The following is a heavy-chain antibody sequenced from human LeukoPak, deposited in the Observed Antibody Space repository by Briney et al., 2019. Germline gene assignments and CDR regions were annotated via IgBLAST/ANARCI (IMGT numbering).Heavy chain of an antibody. CDR3: ARLFSRGWPYYYGLGA. Sequence: SETLSLTCTVPGGSIDSSGSYWGWIRQPPGKGLEWIVCVYYGGDAYYNPSLKSRVTIFADLSTNQFSLSLISVTAADTALYYCARLFSRGWPYYYGLGAWGQGTTVTVSS. J-gene: IGHJ6*02. CDR1: GGSIDSSGSY. D-gene: IGHD6-19*01. V-gene: IGHV4-39*01. CDR2: VYYGGDA.